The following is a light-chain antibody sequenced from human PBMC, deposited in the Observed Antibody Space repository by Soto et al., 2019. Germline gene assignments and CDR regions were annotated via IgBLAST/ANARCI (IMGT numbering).Light chain of an antibody. CDR3: AAWDDSLNGQV. V-gene: IGLV1-44*01. CDR2: SNN. CDR1: SSNIGSNT. Sequence: QSVLTQPPSASGTPGQRVTISCSGSSSNIGSNTVNWYHHLPGTAPKLLIYSNNQRPSGVPDRFSGSKSGTSASLAISGLQSEYEADYDCAAWDDSLNGQVFGTGTKVTVL. J-gene: IGLJ1*01.